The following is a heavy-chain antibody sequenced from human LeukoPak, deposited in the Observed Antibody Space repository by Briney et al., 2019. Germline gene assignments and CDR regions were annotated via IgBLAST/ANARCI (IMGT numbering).Heavy chain of an antibody. CDR2: ITTHNGKT. CDR3: ARGINYDLLTGYSEGFDF. V-gene: IGHV1-18*01. CDR1: GYSFTSYG. D-gene: IGHD3-9*01. Sequence: VASVKVSCKASGYSFTSYGITWVRRAPGQGLEWMGWITTHNGKTNYAQNFQTRVTMTTDTSTNTAYMELRSLRSDDTAVYYCARGINYDLLTGYSEGFDFWGQGTPVTVSS. J-gene: IGHJ4*02.